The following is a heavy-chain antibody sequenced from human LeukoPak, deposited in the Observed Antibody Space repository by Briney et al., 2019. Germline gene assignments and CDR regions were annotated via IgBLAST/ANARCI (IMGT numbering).Heavy chain of an antibody. V-gene: IGHV3-48*03. CDR2: ISGSGSTI. Sequence: PGGSLRLSCAASGFTFSSYEMNWVRQAPGKGLEWVSYISGSGSTIYYAGSVKGRFTISRDNAKNTLYLQMNSLRAEDTAVYYCAKRAFSGSYYSAFDIWGQGTMVTVSS. D-gene: IGHD1-26*01. CDR1: GFTFSSYE. J-gene: IGHJ3*02. CDR3: AKRAFSGSYYSAFDI.